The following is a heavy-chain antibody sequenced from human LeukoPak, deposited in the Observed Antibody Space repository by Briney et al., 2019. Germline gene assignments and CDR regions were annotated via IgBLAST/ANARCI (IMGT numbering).Heavy chain of an antibody. CDR2: INHDGSKE. CDR3: ARKLYYYDSRGAGWFDP. Sequence: PGGSLRLSCTASGFTLRNYWMRWVRQVPGKGLEWLANINHDGSKEDYVDSVKGRFTISRDNAKNSLYLQMNSLRAEDTAVYRCARKLYYYDSRGAGWFDPWGQGALVAVSS. CDR1: GFTLRNYW. D-gene: IGHD3-22*01. J-gene: IGHJ5*02. V-gene: IGHV3-7*01.